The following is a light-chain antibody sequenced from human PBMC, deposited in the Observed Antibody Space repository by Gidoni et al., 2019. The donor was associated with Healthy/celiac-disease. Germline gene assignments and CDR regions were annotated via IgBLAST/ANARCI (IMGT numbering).Light chain of an antibody. V-gene: IGLV2-23*01. CDR1: SSDVGSYNL. J-gene: IGLJ2*01. CDR3: CSYAEV. CDR2: EGS. Sequence: QSCLTQPAPGTQSPGQSITIPCTGTSSDVGSYNLVSWYQQHPGKAPKLMIYEGSKRPSGVSNRFSGSKSGNTASLTISGLQAEDEADYYCCSYAEVFGGGTKLTVL.